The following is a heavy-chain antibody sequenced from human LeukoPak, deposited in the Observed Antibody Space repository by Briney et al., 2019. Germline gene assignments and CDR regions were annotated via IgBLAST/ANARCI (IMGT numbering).Heavy chain of an antibody. CDR3: ARRRYYDSTGYLD. D-gene: IGHD3-22*01. CDR2: IYYSGRT. J-gene: IGHJ1*01. Sequence: PSETLSLICTVSGGSISSSSYYWDWIRQPPGKGLEWMGSIYYSGRTYYNMSLKSRVTTSIDTSKNQFSLNLNSVTAADTAVYYCARRRYYDSTGYLDWGQGTLVTVSS. CDR1: GGSISSSSYY. V-gene: IGHV4-39*01.